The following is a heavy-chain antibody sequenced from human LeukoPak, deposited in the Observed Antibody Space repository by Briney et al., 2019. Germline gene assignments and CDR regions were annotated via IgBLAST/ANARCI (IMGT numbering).Heavy chain of an antibody. J-gene: IGHJ3*02. D-gene: IGHD4-17*01. V-gene: IGHV3-23*01. CDR2: ISGSGGST. Sequence: PGGSLRLSCAASGFTFSSYAMSWVRQAPGKGLEWVSAISGSGGSTYYADSVKGRFTISRDNPKNTLYLQMNSLRAEDTAVYYCAKDRDYGDSLDAFDIWGQGTMVTVSS. CDR3: AKDRDYGDSLDAFDI. CDR1: GFTFSSYA.